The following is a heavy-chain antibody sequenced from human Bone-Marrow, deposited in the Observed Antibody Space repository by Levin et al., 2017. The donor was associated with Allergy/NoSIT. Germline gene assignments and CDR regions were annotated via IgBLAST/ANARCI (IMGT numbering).Heavy chain of an antibody. CDR3: VIQIIMLQKEEY. Sequence: QPGGSLRLSCAASGFTVSYNYMSWVRQAPGKGLEWVSVIYSGGSTYYADSVKGRFTISRDNSKNTLYLQMNSLRAEDTAVYYCVIQIIMLQKEEYWGQGTLVTVSS. V-gene: IGHV3-53*01. D-gene: IGHD3-10*01. J-gene: IGHJ4*02. CDR1: GFTVSYNY. CDR2: IYSGGST.